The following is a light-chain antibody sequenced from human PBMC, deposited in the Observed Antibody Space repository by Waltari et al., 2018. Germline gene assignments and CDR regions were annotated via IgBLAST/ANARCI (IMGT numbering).Light chain of an antibody. Sequence: QSALTQPASVSGSPGQSITISCAGTANDVGNYNLVSWYQQHPGKAPKLIIYEVTKRPSWVSTGFSSSNSGIAASLTISGLQAEDEAEYYCFSYAGWFSFVIGTGTQVTV. J-gene: IGLJ1*01. V-gene: IGLV2-23*02. CDR1: ANDVGNYNL. CDR2: EVT. CDR3: FSYAGWFSFV.